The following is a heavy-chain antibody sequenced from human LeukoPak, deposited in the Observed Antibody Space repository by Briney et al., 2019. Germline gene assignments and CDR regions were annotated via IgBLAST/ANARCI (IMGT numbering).Heavy chain of an antibody. V-gene: IGHV3-48*01. J-gene: IGHJ4*02. CDR1: GFTFSSYG. Sequence: GGSLRLSCAASGFTFSSYGMSWVRQAPGKGLECISYISSSIRTIYYADSVKGRFTISRDNAKNSLYLQMNGLRAEDTAVYYCARKGAVAGTLDYWGQGTLVTVSS. CDR2: ISSSIRTI. D-gene: IGHD6-19*01. CDR3: ARKGAVAGTLDY.